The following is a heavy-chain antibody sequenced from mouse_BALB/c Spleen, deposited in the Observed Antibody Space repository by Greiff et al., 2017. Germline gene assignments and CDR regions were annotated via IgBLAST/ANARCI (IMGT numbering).Heavy chain of an antibody. CDR1: GYSITSGYY. Sequence: ESGPGLVKPSQSLSLTCSVTGYSITSGYYWNWIRQFPGNKLEWMGYISYDGSNNYNPSLKNRISITRDTSKNQFFLKLNSVTTEDTATYYCAKWWYAMDYWGQGTSVTVSS. CDR3: AKWWYAMDY. J-gene: IGHJ4*01. CDR2: ISYDGSN. V-gene: IGHV3-6*02. D-gene: IGHD1-1*02.